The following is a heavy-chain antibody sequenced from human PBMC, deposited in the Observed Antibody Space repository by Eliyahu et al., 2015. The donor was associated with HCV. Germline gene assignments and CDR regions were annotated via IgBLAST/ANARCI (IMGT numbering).Heavy chain of an antibody. J-gene: IGHJ2*01. Sequence: QVQLVQSGAEVKKPGASVKVSCKASGYTFISYGISWVRQAPGQGLEWMGWISGYGNTNYAQKLQGRVTMTTDTSTSTAYMELRSLRSDDTAVYYCARAQVYGDYVIWYFDLWGRGTLVTVSS. V-gene: IGHV1-18*01. CDR1: GYTFISYG. D-gene: IGHD4-17*01. CDR3: ARAQVYGDYVIWYFDL. CDR2: ISGYGNT.